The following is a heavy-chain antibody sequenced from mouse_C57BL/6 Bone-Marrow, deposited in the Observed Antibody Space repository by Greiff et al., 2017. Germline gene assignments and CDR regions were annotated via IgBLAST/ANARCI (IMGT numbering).Heavy chain of an antibody. CDR2: INPNNGGT. CDR3: ASTGLYYGNYFAY. Sequence: EVQLQQSGPELVKPGASVKISCKASGYTFTDYYMNWVKQSHGKSLEWIGDINPNNGGTSYNQKFKGKATLTVDKSSSTAYMELRSLTSEDSAVYYCASTGLYYGNYFAYWGQGTLVTVSA. J-gene: IGHJ3*01. V-gene: IGHV1-26*01. D-gene: IGHD2-1*01. CDR1: GYTFTDYY.